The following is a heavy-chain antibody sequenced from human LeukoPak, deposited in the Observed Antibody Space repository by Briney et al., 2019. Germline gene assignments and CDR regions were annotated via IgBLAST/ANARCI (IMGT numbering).Heavy chain of an antibody. D-gene: IGHD5-18*01. CDR3: VKSKGYDFDY. CDR2: ITATSSTI. J-gene: IGHJ4*02. V-gene: IGHV3-48*02. Sequence: GGPLRLSCAASGFTYNMNWVRQAPGKGLEWISYITATSSTIYYADSVKGRFTISRDNAKNSLYLQMNSLRDEDTAVYYCVKSKGYDFDYWGQGTLVSVSS. CDR1: GFTYN.